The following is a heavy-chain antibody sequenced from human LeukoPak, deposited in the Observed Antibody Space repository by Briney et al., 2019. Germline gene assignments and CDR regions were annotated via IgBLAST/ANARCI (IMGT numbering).Heavy chain of an antibody. V-gene: IGHV3-21*01. CDR3: ARGRYDVLAGYQPPYFDY. J-gene: IGHJ4*02. CDR1: GFTFSDYS. D-gene: IGHD3-9*01. Sequence: PGGSLRLSCAASGFTFSDYSINCVRQAPGKGLEWVSSISISSSYIYYADSVKGRFTISRDNAKDSLYLQMNSVRAEDTAVYYCARGRYDVLAGYQPPYFDYWGQGTLVTVSS. CDR2: ISISSSYI.